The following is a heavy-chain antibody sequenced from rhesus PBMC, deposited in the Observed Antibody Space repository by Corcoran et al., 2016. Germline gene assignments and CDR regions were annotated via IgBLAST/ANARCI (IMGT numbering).Heavy chain of an antibody. J-gene: IGHJ2*01. CDR3: ARTYWSDWRWYFDL. D-gene: IGHD3-22*01. CDR1: GFSISTTGTC. Sequence: QVTLKESGPALVKPTQTLTLTCTFYGFSISTTGTCLGWIRQPPGKALEWLASIYWSDSKYYSTSVKSRLTISMDTSKNQVVLTMTDMDPVDTATYYCARTYWSDWRWYFDLWGPGTPITISS. CDR2: IYWSDSK. V-gene: IGHV2-95*01.